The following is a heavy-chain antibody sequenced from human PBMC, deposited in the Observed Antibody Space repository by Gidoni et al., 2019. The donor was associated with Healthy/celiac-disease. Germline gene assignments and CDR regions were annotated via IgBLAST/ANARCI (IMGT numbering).Heavy chain of an antibody. Sequence: QLQLQESGPGLVKPSETLSLTCTVSGGSISSSSYYWGWIRQPPGKGLEWIGSIHYSGGTYYNPSLKSRVTISVDTSKNQFSLKLSSVTAADTAVYYCARHLPGYQLLSHYYYGMDVWGQGTTVTVSS. V-gene: IGHV4-39*01. CDR3: ARHLPGYQLLSHYYYGMDV. CDR1: GGSISSSSYY. D-gene: IGHD2-2*01. J-gene: IGHJ6*02. CDR2: IHYSGGT.